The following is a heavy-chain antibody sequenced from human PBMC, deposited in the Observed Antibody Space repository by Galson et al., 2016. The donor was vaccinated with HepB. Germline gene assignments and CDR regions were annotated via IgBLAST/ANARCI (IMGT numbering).Heavy chain of an antibody. D-gene: IGHD3-9*01. J-gene: IGHJ4*02. Sequence: TLSLTCTVSGGSIRSGGYYWSWIRQHPGKGLEWIGHIYYSGSTDYNPSLKSRVTISVDTSKDQFSLKLSSVTAADTAVYYCARYNDLLTFFDYWGQGTLVTVSP. V-gene: IGHV4-31*03. CDR3: ARYNDLLTFFDY. CDR2: IYYSGST. CDR1: GGSIRSGGYY.